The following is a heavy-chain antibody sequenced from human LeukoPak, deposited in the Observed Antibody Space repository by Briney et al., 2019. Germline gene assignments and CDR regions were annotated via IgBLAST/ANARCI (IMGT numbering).Heavy chain of an antibody. CDR1: GGSISSSSYY. Sequence: SETLSLTCTVSGGSISSSSYYWSWIRQPAGKGLEWIGRIYTSGSTNYNPSLKSRVTMSVDTSKNQFSLKLSSVTAADTAVYYCARGHCSGGSCYSDYFDYWGQGTLVTVSS. D-gene: IGHD2-15*01. J-gene: IGHJ4*02. V-gene: IGHV4-61*02. CDR2: IYTSGST. CDR3: ARGHCSGGSCYSDYFDY.